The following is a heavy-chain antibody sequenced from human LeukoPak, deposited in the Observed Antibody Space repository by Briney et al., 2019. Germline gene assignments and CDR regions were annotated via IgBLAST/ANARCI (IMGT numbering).Heavy chain of an antibody. CDR2: IYYSGST. J-gene: IGHJ4*02. V-gene: IGHV4-39*07. CDR3: ARAGLSSSWYPYYFDY. Sequence: SETLSLTCTVSGGSISSSSYYWGWIRQPPGKGLEWIGSIYYSGSTYYNPSLKSRVTISVDTSKNQSSLKLSSVTAADTAVYYCARAGLSSSWYPYYFDYWGQGTLVTVSS. D-gene: IGHD6-13*01. CDR1: GGSISSSSYY.